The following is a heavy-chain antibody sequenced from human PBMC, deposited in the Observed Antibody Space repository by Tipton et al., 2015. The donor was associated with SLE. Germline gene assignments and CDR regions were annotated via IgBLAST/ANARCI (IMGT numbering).Heavy chain of an antibody. CDR1: GGSIRSYY. CDR3: ARGSDFYGSGSSP. D-gene: IGHD3-10*01. V-gene: IGHV4-59*08. Sequence: TLSLTCTVSGGSIRSYYWSWIRQAPGKGLEWIGYIYDSENTNYNPSLKSRVTISVDTSKNQFSLRLTSVTATDTAVYYCARGSDFYGSGSSPWGQGTLVTVSS. CDR2: IYDSENT. J-gene: IGHJ5*02.